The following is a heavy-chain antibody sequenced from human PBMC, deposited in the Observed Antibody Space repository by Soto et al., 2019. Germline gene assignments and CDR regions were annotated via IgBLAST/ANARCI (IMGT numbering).Heavy chain of an antibody. Sequence: SETLSLTCTVSGGSITTGGYYWSWIRQLPGKGLEWIGHRYYSESTYYNPSLKSRVSISLDTSKNQFSLKLSFVTAADTSMYYCARTKCSGGSCYSWSLDYWGQGTPVTVSS. CDR3: ARTKCSGGSCYSWSLDY. D-gene: IGHD2-15*01. CDR1: GGSITTGGYY. V-gene: IGHV4-31*02. J-gene: IGHJ4*02. CDR2: RYYSEST.